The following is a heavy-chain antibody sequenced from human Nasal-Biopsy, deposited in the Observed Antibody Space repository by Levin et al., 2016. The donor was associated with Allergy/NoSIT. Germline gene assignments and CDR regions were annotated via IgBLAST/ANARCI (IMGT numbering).Heavy chain of an antibody. D-gene: IGHD4/OR15-4a*01. J-gene: IGHJ4*02. Sequence: GESLKISCSTSGFTFSSYIMHWVRQAPGKGLEYVSRIYTNGDNIHYADSVKGRFTISRDDSKNTLYLQMTSLRPEDTAVYYCARCVLDGANYNDYWGQGTLVTVSS. CDR3: ARCVLDGANYNDY. CDR2: IYTNGDNI. V-gene: IGHV3-64D*06. CDR1: GFTFSSYI.